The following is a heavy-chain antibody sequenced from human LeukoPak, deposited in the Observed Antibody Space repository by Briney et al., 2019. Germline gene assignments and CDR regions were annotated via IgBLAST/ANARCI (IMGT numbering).Heavy chain of an antibody. CDR2: IIPILGIA. CDR3: ARTNYDFWSGYYDHWFDP. V-gene: IGHV1-69*04. D-gene: IGHD3-3*01. CDR1: GGTFSSYA. J-gene: IGHJ5*02. Sequence: SVKVSCKASGGTFSSYAISWVRQAPGQGLEWMGRIIPILGIANYAQKFQGRVTITADKSTSTAYMELRSLRSDDTAVYYCARTNYDFWSGYYDHWFDPWGQGTLVTVSS.